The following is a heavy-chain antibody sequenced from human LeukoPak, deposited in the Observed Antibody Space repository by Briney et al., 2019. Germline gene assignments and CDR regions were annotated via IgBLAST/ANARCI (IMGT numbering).Heavy chain of an antibody. V-gene: IGHV3-48*02. J-gene: IGHJ4*02. CDR2: ISSGSSTI. CDR3: ARASPNTRSFDY. CDR1: GFTFSS. Sequence: PGGFLRLSCAASGFTFSSMNWVRQAPGKGLEWVSYISSGSSTIYYADSVKGRFTISRDNAKNSLYLQMNSLGDEDTAVYYCARASPNTRSFDYWGQGTLVTVSS. D-gene: IGHD2-15*01.